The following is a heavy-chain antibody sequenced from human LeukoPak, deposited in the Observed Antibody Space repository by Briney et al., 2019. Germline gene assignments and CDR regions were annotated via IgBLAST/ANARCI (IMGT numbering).Heavy chain of an antibody. D-gene: IGHD2-15*01. Sequence: GGSLRLSCAASGFTFSSYAMHWVRQAPGKGLEWVAVISYDGSNKYYADSVKGRFTISRDNSKNTLYLQMNSLRAEDTAVYYCARRARYCSGGSCYSLYYFDYWGQGTLVTVSS. CDR1: GFTFSSYA. CDR3: ARRARYCSGGSCYSLYYFDY. J-gene: IGHJ4*02. V-gene: IGHV3-30-3*01. CDR2: ISYDGSNK.